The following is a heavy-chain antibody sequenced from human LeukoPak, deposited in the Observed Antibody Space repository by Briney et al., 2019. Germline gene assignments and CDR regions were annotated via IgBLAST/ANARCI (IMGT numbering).Heavy chain of an antibody. V-gene: IGHV3-15*01. CDR2: IKTKTDGGTT. J-gene: IGHJ4*02. CDR3: TADMPHSSPASDY. D-gene: IGHD2-2*01. CDR1: GFTFSDAW. Sequence: GGSLRLSCAASGFTFSDAWMTWVRQAPGMGLEWVGRIKTKTDGGTTDYAAPVKGRFTISRDDSKNTLYLQINSLKTEDTAVYVCTADMPHSSPASDYWGQGALVTVSS.